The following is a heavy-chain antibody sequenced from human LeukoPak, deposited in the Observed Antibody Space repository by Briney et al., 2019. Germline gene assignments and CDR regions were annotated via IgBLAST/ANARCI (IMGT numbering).Heavy chain of an antibody. CDR1: GGSFSGYY. CDR3: ARASNRGLLDY. V-gene: IGHV4-34*01. CDR2: INHSGST. D-gene: IGHD7-27*01. Sequence: SETLFLTCAVYGGSFSGYYWSWIRQPPGKGLEWIGEINHSGSTNYNPSLKSRVTISVDTSKNQFSLKLSSVTAADTAVYYCARASNRGLLDYWGQGTLVTVSS. J-gene: IGHJ4*02.